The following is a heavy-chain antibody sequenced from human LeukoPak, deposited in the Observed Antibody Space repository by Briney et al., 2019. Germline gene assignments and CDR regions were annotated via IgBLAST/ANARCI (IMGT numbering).Heavy chain of an antibody. CDR3: GRDSVEMGTIHSDY. Sequence: SETLSLTCTVSGGSISSSNYFWGWIRQAPGKGLEWIGSIYYSGSTYYNPPLKSRVTISADMPKNQFSLRLYSVTAADTAVYYCGRDSVEMGTIHSDYWGQGTLVTVSS. D-gene: IGHD5-24*01. V-gene: IGHV4-39*07. CDR1: GGSISSSNYF. J-gene: IGHJ4*02. CDR2: IYYSGST.